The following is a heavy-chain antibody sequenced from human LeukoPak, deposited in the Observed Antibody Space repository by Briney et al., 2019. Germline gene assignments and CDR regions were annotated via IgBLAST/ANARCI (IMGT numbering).Heavy chain of an antibody. J-gene: IGHJ4*02. CDR1: RYTFTSYY. Sequence: ASVKVSCKASRYTFTSYYMHWVRQAPGQGLEWMGIINPSGGSTSYAQKFQGRVTMTRDMSTSTVYMELSSLRSEDTAVYYCAREMATTDRTFDYWGQGTLVTVSS. CDR3: AREMATTDRTFDY. D-gene: IGHD5-24*01. CDR2: INPSGGST. V-gene: IGHV1-46*01.